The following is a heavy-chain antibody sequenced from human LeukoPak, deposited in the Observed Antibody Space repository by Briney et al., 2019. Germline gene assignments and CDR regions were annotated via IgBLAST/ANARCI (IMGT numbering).Heavy chain of an antibody. Sequence: PSETLSLTCAVYGGSFSGYYWSWIRQPPGKGLEWIGEINHSGSTNYNPSLKSRVTISVDTSKNQFSLKLSSVTAADTAVYYCARDLTVVTLNDAFDIWGQGTMVTVSS. CDR3: ARDLTVVTLNDAFDI. J-gene: IGHJ3*02. CDR2: INHSGST. CDR1: GGSFSGYY. V-gene: IGHV4-34*01. D-gene: IGHD4-23*01.